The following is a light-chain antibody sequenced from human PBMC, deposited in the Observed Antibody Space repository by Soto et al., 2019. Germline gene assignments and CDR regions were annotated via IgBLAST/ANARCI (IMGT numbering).Light chain of an antibody. CDR1: QSVLYSSNNKNY. CDR2: WAS. CDR3: QQYYSTPRT. J-gene: IGKJ1*01. Sequence: DIVMTQSPDSLAVSLGERATINCKSSQSVLYSSNNKNYLAWYQQKPGQPPKLLIYWASTRESGVPDRFTGSGSGTDFTLTISSLQAEDVAVSYCQQYYSTPRTFGQGNKVEIK. V-gene: IGKV4-1*01.